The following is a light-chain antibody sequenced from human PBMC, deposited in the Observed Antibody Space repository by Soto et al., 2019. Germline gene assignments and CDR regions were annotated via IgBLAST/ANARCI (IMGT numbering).Light chain of an antibody. Sequence: EVVLAQSPAALALSPRDRAALSCRARENAFGHLAWHQHKPGQAPRLLIYDPSTRATGVPARFSGSGSGTDFTLTLSSLEPEDFAGYCSQQRYRCPAITFGQVAR. V-gene: IGKV3-11*01. CDR3: QQRYRCPAIT. CDR1: ENAFGH. CDR2: DPS. J-gene: IGKJ5*01.